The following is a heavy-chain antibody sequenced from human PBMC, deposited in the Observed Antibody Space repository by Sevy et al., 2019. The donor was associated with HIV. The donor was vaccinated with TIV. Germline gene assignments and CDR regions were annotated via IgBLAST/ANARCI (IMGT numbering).Heavy chain of an antibody. D-gene: IGHD3-3*01. CDR3: VREDINAPRTLLSFDI. CDR1: GYIFSDYN. J-gene: IGHJ3*02. V-gene: IGHV1-2*06. Sequence: ASVKVSCKTTGYIFSDYNMHWVRQAPGQGLEWMALIKPNSGVTIYAHNFRGRVSVTRDTSMSTAYMELSGLTSDDTAVYYCVREDINAPRTLLSFDIWGQRTMVTVSS. CDR2: IKPNSGVT.